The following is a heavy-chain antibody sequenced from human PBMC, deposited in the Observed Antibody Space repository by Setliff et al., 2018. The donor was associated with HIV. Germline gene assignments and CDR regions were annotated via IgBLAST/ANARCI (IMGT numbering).Heavy chain of an antibody. D-gene: IGHD1-7*01. V-gene: IGHV4-4*07. CDR3: ASANWNYLGYWFDP. CDR1: GASISSDS. J-gene: IGHJ5*02. Sequence: SETLSLTCTVSGASISSDSWSWIRQPAGKGLEWIGHIYTNGRTNYNPPLKSRVTISVDPSRNQFSLKLSSVTATDTAMYYCASANWNYLGYWFDPWGQGTLVTVSS. CDR2: IYTNGRT.